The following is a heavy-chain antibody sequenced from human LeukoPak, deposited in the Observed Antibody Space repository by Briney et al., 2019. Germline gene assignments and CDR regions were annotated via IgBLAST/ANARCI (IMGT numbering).Heavy chain of an antibody. J-gene: IGHJ3*02. V-gene: IGHV3-30-3*01. CDR2: TSYDGSNK. D-gene: IGHD2-15*01. Sequence: PGGSLRLSCAASGFTFSSYTMHWVRQAPGKGLEWVAVTSYDGSNKYYADSVKGRFTISRDNSKNTLYLEMNSLRAEDTAVYYCARVCSGGSCLDAFDIWGQGTMVTVSS. CDR1: GFTFSSYT. CDR3: ARVCSGGSCLDAFDI.